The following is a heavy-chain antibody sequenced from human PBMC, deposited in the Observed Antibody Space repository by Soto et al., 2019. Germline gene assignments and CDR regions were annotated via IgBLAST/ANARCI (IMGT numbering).Heavy chain of an antibody. Sequence: QVQLVQSGAEVKKPGSSVKVSCKASGGTFSSYAISWVRQAPGQGLEWMGGIVPIFGTANYAQKVQGRVTITADESTSTAYMELSSLRSEDTAVYYCARDDVDTAMGDYYYYGMDVWGQGTTVTVSS. CDR1: GGTFSSYA. CDR3: ARDDVDTAMGDYYYYGMDV. D-gene: IGHD5-18*01. CDR2: IVPIFGTA. J-gene: IGHJ6*02. V-gene: IGHV1-69*01.